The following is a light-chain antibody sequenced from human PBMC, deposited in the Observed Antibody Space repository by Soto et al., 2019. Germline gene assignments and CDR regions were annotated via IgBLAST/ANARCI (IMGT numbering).Light chain of an antibody. CDR2: KVS. J-gene: IGKJ2*01. V-gene: IGKV2-30*02. CDR1: QTLVHHSGNTY. Sequence: DAVMTQSPPSLPVTLGQPASISCRSSQTLVHHSGNTYLNWFQQRPGQSPRRLIYKVSNRDSGGSDRVRGSGADTDVPLKISRVEADDVAVDYCLQTTHWPYTFGQGTKVDIK. CDR3: LQTTHWPYT.